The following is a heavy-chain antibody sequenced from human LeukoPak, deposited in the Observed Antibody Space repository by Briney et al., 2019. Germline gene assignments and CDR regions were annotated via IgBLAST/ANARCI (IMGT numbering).Heavy chain of an antibody. V-gene: IGHV4-59*01. CDR1: GGSISSYY. Sequence: SETLSLTCTVSGGSISSYYWSWIRQPPGKGLEWIGYIYYSGSTNYNPSPKSRVTISVDTSKNQFSLKLSSVTAADTAVYYCARGLGVLRFLEWRPPSAAFDIWGQGTMVTASS. CDR3: ARGLGVLRFLEWRPPSAAFDI. CDR2: IYYSGST. J-gene: IGHJ3*02. D-gene: IGHD3-3*01.